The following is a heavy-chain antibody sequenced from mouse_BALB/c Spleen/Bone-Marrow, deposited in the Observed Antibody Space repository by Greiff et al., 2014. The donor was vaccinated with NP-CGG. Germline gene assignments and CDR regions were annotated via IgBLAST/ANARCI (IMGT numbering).Heavy chain of an antibody. J-gene: IGHJ3*01. CDR2: INPSTGYT. CDR1: GYTFTSYW. CDR3: VPYSHEGVAY. V-gene: IGHV1-7*01. Sequence: QVQLKESGAELAKPGASVKMSCKASGYTFTSYWIHWVKQRPGQGLAWIGYINPSTGYTEYNQKFKDKATLTADKSSSTAYMQLSSLTSEDSVVYYCVPYSHEGVAYWGQGTLVTVSA. D-gene: IGHD2-12*01.